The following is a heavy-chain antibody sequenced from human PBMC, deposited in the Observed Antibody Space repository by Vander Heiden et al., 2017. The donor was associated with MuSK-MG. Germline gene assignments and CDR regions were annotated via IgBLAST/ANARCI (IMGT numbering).Heavy chain of an antibody. V-gene: IGHV3-33*01. Sequence: QVQLVESGGGVVQPGRSLRLSCAASGLTFSSYGMHWVRQAPGKGLEWVAVIWYDGSNKYYADSVKGRFTISRDNSKNTLYLQMNSLRAEDTAVYYCARGHSSWYSAEYFQHWGQGTLVTVSS. D-gene: IGHD6-13*01. CDR2: IWYDGSNK. CDR1: GLTFSSYG. J-gene: IGHJ1*01. CDR3: ARGHSSWYSAEYFQH.